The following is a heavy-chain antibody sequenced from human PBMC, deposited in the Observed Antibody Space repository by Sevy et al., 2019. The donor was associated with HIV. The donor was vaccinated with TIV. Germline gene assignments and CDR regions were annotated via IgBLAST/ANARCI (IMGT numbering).Heavy chain of an antibody. Sequence: GGSLRLSCAASGFTFCSYAMHWVRQAPGKGLEWVAVISYDGSNKYYADSVKGRFTISRDNSKNTLYLQMNSLRAEDTAVYYCARDSPNVGYSFDYWVQGTLVTVSS. CDR2: ISYDGSNK. J-gene: IGHJ4*02. CDR3: ARDSPNVGYSFDY. V-gene: IGHV3-30*04. CDR1: GFTFCSYA. D-gene: IGHD2-2*03.